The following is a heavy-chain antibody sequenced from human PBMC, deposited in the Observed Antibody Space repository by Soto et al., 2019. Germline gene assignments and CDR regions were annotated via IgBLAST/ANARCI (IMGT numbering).Heavy chain of an antibody. CDR2: IRSKAYGGTT. V-gene: IGHV3-49*04. CDR1: GFTFGDYA. Sequence: PGGSLRLSCTASGFTFGDYAMSWVRQAPGKGLEWVGFIRSKAYGGTTEYAASVKGRFTISRDDSKSIAYLQMNSLKTEDTAVYYCTRVRPPYYYDSSGYSYFDYWGQGTLVTVSS. CDR3: TRVRPPYYYDSSGYSYFDY. D-gene: IGHD3-22*01. J-gene: IGHJ4*02.